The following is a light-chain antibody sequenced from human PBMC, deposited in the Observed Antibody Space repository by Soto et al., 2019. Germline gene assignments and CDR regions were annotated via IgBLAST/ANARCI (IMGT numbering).Light chain of an antibody. CDR3: QQSYRTPPDT. V-gene: IGKV1-39*01. J-gene: IGKJ2*01. CDR2: AAS. CDR1: QPISTY. Sequence: DIQMTQSPSSLSASVGDRVTITCRASQPISTYLNWYQQRPGKAPRLLIHAASTLHSGVPSRFSGSGSGTDFPLTISSLQTEDFATYFCQQSYRTPPDTFGQGTKLEVK.